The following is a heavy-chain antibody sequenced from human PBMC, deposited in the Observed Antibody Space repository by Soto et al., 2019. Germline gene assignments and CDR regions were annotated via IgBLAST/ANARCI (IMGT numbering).Heavy chain of an antibody. CDR1: GFTFSSYS. V-gene: IGHV3-21*01. J-gene: IGHJ5*02. CDR2: ISGSSSYI. Sequence: GGSLRLSCAASGFTFSSYSMNWVRQAPGKGLEWVSSISGSSSYIYYADSVKGRFTISRDNAKNSLYLQMNSLRAEDTAVYYCASGDYYDSSGYYYIDNHWGQGTLVTVSS. CDR3: ASGDYYDSSGYYYIDNH. D-gene: IGHD3-22*01.